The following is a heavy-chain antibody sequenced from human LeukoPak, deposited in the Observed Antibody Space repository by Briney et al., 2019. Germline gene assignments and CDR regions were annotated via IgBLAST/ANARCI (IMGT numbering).Heavy chain of an antibody. D-gene: IGHD2-2*01. CDR2: ISSSSSYI. V-gene: IGHV3-21*01. CDR3: ASSLGREFFARSTRPYYMDV. CDR1: GFTFSSCS. J-gene: IGHJ6*03. Sequence: PGGSLRLSCAASGFTFSSCSMTWVRQVPGKGLEWVASISSSSSYIYYAVSLKGRFTISRDNAKNSLYLQMNSLRAEDTAVYYCASSLGREFFARSTRPYYMDVWGKGTTVTVSS.